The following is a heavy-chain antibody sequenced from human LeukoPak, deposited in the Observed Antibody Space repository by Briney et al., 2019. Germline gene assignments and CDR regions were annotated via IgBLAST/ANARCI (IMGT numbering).Heavy chain of an antibody. CDR1: GFTFSSYD. CDR3: AKAYGSGSYYFDY. Sequence: SGGSLRLSCAASGFTFSSYDMHWVRRAPGKGLEWVAFIRYDGSNKYYADSVKGRFTISRDNSKNTLYLQMNSLRAEDTAVYYCAKAYGSGSYYFDYWGQGTPVTVSS. CDR2: IRYDGSNK. V-gene: IGHV3-30*02. D-gene: IGHD3-10*01. J-gene: IGHJ4*02.